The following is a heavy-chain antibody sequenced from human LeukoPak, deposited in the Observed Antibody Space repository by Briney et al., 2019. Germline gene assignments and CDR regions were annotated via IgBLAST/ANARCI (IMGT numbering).Heavy chain of an antibody. CDR1: GGSISSSNYY. Sequence: PSETLSLTCTVSGGSISSSNYYWGWIRQPPGKGLEWIGSIYYSESTYYNPSLKSRVTISVDTSKNQFSPKLSSVTAADTAVYYCARVGNYDFWSGSPNYYMDVWGKGTTVTVSS. J-gene: IGHJ6*03. CDR2: IYYSEST. CDR3: ARVGNYDFWSGSPNYYMDV. D-gene: IGHD3-3*01. V-gene: IGHV4-39*07.